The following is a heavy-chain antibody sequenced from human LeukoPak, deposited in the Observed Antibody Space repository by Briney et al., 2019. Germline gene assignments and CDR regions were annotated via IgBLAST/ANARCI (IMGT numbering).Heavy chain of an antibody. D-gene: IGHD3-22*01. CDR3: AKVHENYYDSSGYPSPYFDY. J-gene: IGHJ4*02. Sequence: PGGSLRLSCAASGFTFSSYAMSWVRQAPGKGLEWVSGISASGGSTYYADSVKGRFTISRDNSKNTLYLQMNSLRAEDTAVYYCAKVHENYYDSSGYPSPYFDYWGQGTLVTVSS. CDR2: ISASGGST. V-gene: IGHV3-23*01. CDR1: GFTFSSYA.